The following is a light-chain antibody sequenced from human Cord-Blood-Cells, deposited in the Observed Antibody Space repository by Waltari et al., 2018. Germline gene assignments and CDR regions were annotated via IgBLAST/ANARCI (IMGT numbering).Light chain of an antibody. CDR2: WVP. CDR3: QQYYITPLT. J-gene: IGKJ4*01. V-gene: IGKV4-1*01. CDR1: QRFLYRSNNKND. Sequence: DIVINQSPDSLAVSLSGRATIHCKSSQRFLYRSNNKNDLAWYQQKPGQPPKLLIYWVPPRESGVPDRFSAGGSGTDYTPITRSLQCEDVTVYHCQQYYITPLTFGGGTKVEIK.